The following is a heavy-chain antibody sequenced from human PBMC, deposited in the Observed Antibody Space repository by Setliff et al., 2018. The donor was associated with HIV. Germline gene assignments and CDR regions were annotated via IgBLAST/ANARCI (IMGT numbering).Heavy chain of an antibody. D-gene: IGHD6-13*01. V-gene: IGHV3-66*01. CDR2: IYVGDTT. J-gene: IGHJ3*02. Sequence: GGSLRLSCADSGIIFSMYEMKWVRQAPGKGREWISVIYVGDTTYYADSVKGRFSISRDNTKNTLYLQMNSLRPEEKALYYCARDCRVAASVVLAFDIWGQGTMFT. CDR1: GIIFSMYE. CDR3: ARDCRVAASVVLAFDI.